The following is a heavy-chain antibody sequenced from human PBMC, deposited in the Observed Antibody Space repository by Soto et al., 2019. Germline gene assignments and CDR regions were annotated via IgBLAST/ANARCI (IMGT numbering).Heavy chain of an antibody. J-gene: IGHJ4*02. CDR3: AKDKAGSTVTTNYFDY. CDR2: ISGSGGST. V-gene: IGHV3-23*01. D-gene: IGHD4-17*01. Sequence: PVGSLRLSCAASGFTFSSYAMSWVRQAPGKGLEWVSAISGSGGSTYYADSVKGRFTISRDNSKNTLYLQMNSLRAEDTAVYYCAKDKAGSTVTTNYFDYWGQGTLVTVSS. CDR1: GFTFSSYA.